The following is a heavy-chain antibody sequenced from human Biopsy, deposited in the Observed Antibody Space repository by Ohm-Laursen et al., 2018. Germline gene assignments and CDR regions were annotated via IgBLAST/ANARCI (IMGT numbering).Heavy chain of an antibody. CDR1: GDSISSYY. J-gene: IGHJ2*01. CDR3: ARDRGYYSDRTVPGYFDL. CDR2: VYYTGST. D-gene: IGHD3-22*01. V-gene: IGHV4-59*01. Sequence: TLSLTCTVSGDSISSYYWSWIRQPPGKGLEWFGYVYYTGSTDYNPSLQSRVTISVDTSKNHFSLRLRSVTPADTAIYCARDRGYYSDRTVPGYFDLWGRGTLVTVSS.